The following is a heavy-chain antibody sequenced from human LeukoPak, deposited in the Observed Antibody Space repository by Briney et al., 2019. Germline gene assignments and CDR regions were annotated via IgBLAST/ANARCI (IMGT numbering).Heavy chain of an antibody. J-gene: IGHJ4*02. CDR3: ARGGYYYDSSGYYYSEGLDY. CDR1: GGSISSGGYY. V-gene: IGHV4-61*08. CDR2: IYYSGST. D-gene: IGHD3-22*01. Sequence: SETLSLTCTVSGGSISSGGYYWSWIRQHPGKGLEWIGYIYYSGSTNYNPSLKSRVTISVDTSKNQFSLKLSSVTAADTAVYYCARGGYYYDSSGYYYSEGLDYWGQGTLVTVSS.